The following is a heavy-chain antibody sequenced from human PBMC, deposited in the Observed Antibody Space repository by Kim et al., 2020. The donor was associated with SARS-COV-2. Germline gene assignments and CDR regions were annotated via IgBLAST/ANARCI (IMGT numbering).Heavy chain of an antibody. CDR2: ISSNGGST. CDR3: HYGSGSYYNAYYFDY. D-gene: IGHD3-10*01. V-gene: IGHV3-64D*09. CDR1: GFTFSSYA. J-gene: IGHJ4*02. Sequence: GGSLRLSCSASGFTFSSYAMHWVRQAPGKGLEYVSAISSNGGSTYYADSVKGRFTISRDNSKNTLYLQMSSLRAEDTAVYYCHYGSGSYYNAYYFDYWGQGTLVTVSS.